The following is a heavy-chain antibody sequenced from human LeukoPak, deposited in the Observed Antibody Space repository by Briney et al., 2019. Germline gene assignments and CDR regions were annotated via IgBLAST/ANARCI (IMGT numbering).Heavy chain of an antibody. Sequence: PSETLSLTCTVSGGSISSYYWSWIRQPPGKGLEWIGYIYYSGSTNYNPSLKSRVTISVDTSKNQFSQKLSSVTAADTAVYYCARRSVGATIFDYWGQGTLVTVSS. V-gene: IGHV4-59*08. J-gene: IGHJ4*02. CDR1: GGSISSYY. D-gene: IGHD1-26*01. CDR2: IYYSGST. CDR3: ARRSVGATIFDY.